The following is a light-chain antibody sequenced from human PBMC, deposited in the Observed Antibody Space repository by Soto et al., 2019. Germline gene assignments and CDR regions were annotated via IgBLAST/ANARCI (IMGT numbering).Light chain of an antibody. V-gene: IGKV3-11*01. CDR3: QQRSNWPTVT. J-gene: IGKJ4*01. CDR2: DAS. CDR1: QSVSSY. Sequence: EIVLTQSPATLSLSPGERATLSCRASQSVSSYLAWYQQKPGQAPRLLIYDASNRATGIPARFSGSESGTDFTLTCSSLDPEDLAIYYCQQRSNWPTVTFGGGTKVEIK.